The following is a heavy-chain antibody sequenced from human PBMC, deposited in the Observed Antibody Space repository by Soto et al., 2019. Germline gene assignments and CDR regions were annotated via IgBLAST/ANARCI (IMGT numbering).Heavy chain of an antibody. V-gene: IGHV4-59*11. D-gene: IGHD2-8*01. Sequence: SETLSLTCIVSGGSITSHHASWIRHFPGNGLEWVAYTSYTGNTNYNPSLQSQVAISMDTSKNQSSLKLTSMTPADTARNNCRRDMHAGVTDYIDGWGQGTLVTVSS. CDR1: GGSITSHH. J-gene: IGHJ4*02. CDR3: RRDMHAGVTDYIDG. CDR2: TSYTGNT.